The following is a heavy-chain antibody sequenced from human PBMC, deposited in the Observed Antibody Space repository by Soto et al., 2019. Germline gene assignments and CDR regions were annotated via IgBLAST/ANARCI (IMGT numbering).Heavy chain of an antibody. V-gene: IGHV1-18*01. CDR2: ISGHNGNK. D-gene: IGHD6-13*01. CDR3: ARDLGQQLFDY. CDR1: GYTFTSYG. Sequence: QVQLVQSGAEVKKPGASVKVSCKASGYTFTSYGISWVRQAPGQGLEWMGWISGHNGNKKYAQKLQGRVSMTTDTSTSTDYMELRSLRSDDTAVYYCARDLGQQLFDYWGQGTLVTVSS. J-gene: IGHJ4*02.